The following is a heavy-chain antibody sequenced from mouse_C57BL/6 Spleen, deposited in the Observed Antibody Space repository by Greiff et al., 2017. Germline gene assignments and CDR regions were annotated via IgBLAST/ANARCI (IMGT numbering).Heavy chain of an antibody. CDR2: IDPSDSET. Sequence: QVQLKQPGAELVRPGSSVKLSCKASGYTFTSYWMHWVKQRPIQGLEWIGNIDPSDSETHYNQKFKDKATLTVDKSSSTAYMQLSSLTSEDSAVXYCARSGYDYDGGRVAMDYWGQGTSVTVSS. J-gene: IGHJ4*01. V-gene: IGHV1-52*01. D-gene: IGHD2-4*01. CDR3: ARSGYDYDGGRVAMDY. CDR1: GYTFTSYW.